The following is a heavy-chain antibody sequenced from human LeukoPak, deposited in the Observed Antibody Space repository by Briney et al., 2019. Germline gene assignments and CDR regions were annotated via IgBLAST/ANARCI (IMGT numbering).Heavy chain of an antibody. J-gene: IGHJ6*02. Sequence: SETLSLTCTVSGGSISSSSYYWGWIRQPPGKGLEWIGSIYYSGSTYYNPSLKSRVTISVDTSKNQFSLKLSSVTAADTAVYYCAGQASSWYYYYGMDVWGQGTTVTVSS. D-gene: IGHD6-13*01. CDR3: AGQASSWYYYYGMDV. CDR1: GGSISSSSYY. CDR2: IYYSGST. V-gene: IGHV4-39*01.